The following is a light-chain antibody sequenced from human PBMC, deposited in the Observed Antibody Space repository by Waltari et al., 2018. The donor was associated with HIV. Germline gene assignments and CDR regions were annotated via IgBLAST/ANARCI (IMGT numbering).Light chain of an antibody. CDR1: SSNIGSYT. CDR3: AAWDDSLNGWV. CDR2: SND. J-gene: IGLJ3*02. Sequence: QSVLTQPPSASGTPGQRVTRSCSGSSSNIGSYTVTGYQQPPETAPKLLINSNDQRPSRVPDLFSGSKSGTSASLAISGLQSEDEADYYCAAWDDSLNGWVCGGGTKLTVL. V-gene: IGLV1-44*01.